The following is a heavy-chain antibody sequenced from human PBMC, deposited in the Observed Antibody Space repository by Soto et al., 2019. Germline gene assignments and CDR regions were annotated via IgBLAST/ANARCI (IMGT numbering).Heavy chain of an antibody. J-gene: IGHJ6*03. V-gene: IGHV4-39*01. CDR2: IFFSGRT. CDR1: GGSIRESGLY. Sequence: SETLSLTCTVSGGSIRESGLYWGWIRQSPGKGLEWIGSIFFSGRTHYNPSLKSRVSISIDASKNQFSLNVISVTAADTGVYYCVRSLMDVWGKGTTVTCSS. CDR3: VRSLMDV.